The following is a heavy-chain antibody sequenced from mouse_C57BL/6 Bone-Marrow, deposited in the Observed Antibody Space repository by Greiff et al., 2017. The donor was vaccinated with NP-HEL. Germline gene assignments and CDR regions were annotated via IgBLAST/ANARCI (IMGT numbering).Heavy chain of an antibody. CDR3: ARDGLLRPFAY. CDR1: GYTFTSYW. CDR2: IDPSDSYT. J-gene: IGHJ3*01. D-gene: IGHD1-1*01. V-gene: IGHV1-50*01. Sequence: QVQLQQSGAELVKPGASVKLSCKASGYTFTSYWMQWVKQRPGQGLEWIGEIDPSDSYTNYNQKFKGKATLTVDTSSSTAYMQLSILTAEDSAVYYCARDGLLRPFAYWGQGTLVTVSA.